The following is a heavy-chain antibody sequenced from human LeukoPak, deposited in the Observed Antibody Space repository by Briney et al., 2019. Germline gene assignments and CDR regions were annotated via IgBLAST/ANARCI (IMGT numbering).Heavy chain of an antibody. CDR3: ARVGITMIVVVPPDY. CDR1: GYTFTSYG. Sequence: ASVKVSCKASGYTFTSYGISWVRQAPGQGLEWMGWISAYNGNTNYAQKLQGGVTMTTDTSTSTAYMELRSLRSDDTAVYYCARVGITMIVVVPPDYWGQGTLVTVSS. J-gene: IGHJ4*02. CDR2: ISAYNGNT. V-gene: IGHV1-18*01. D-gene: IGHD3-22*01.